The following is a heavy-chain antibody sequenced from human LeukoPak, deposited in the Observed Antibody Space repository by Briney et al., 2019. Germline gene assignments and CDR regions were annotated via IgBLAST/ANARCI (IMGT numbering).Heavy chain of an antibody. CDR1: GGSISSSSYY. Sequence: PSETLSLTCTVSGGSISSSSYYWGWIRQPPGKGLEWIGSIYYSGSTNYNPSLKSRVTISVDTSKNQFSLKLSSVTAADTAVYYCARGVTTTPDAWAEDYWGQGTLVTVSS. J-gene: IGHJ4*02. V-gene: IGHV4-39*07. CDR3: ARGVTTTPDAWAEDY. D-gene: IGHD3-22*01. CDR2: IYYSGST.